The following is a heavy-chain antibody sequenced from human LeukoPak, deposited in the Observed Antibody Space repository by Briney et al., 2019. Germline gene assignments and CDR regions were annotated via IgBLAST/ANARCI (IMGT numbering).Heavy chain of an antibody. CDR2: INWNGGST. J-gene: IGHJ3*02. CDR1: GFTFDDYG. Sequence: CPGGSLRLSCAASGFTFDDYGMSWVRQAPGKGLEWVSGINWNGGSTGYADSVKGRFTISRDNAKNSLYLQMNSLRAEDTALYYCARTVEMATIASDAFDIWGQGTMVTVSS. D-gene: IGHD5-24*01. V-gene: IGHV3-20*04. CDR3: ARTVEMATIASDAFDI.